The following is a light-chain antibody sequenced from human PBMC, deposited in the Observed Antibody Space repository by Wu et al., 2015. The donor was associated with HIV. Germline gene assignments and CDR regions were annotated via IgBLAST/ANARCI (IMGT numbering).Light chain of an antibody. CDR1: QSVSSSY. CDR2: GAS. V-gene: IGKV3-20*01. CDR3: QQYDTSPLLT. J-gene: IGKJ4*01. Sequence: EIVLTQSPGTLSLSPGERATLSCRASQSVSSSYLAWYQHKPGQAPRLLIYGASSRATGIPDRFSGSGSGTDFTLTISRLEPEDFAVYYCQQYDTSPLLTFGGGTKVEIK.